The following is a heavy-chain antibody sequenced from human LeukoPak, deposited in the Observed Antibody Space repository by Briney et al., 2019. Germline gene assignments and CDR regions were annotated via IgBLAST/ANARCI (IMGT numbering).Heavy chain of an antibody. CDR3: ARDGRVVPAAHPDY. D-gene: IGHD2-2*01. V-gene: IGHV3-21*01. CDR1: GFTFSSYS. CDR2: ISSSSSYI. Sequence: GGSLRPSCAASGFTFSSYSMNWVRQAPGKGLEWVSSISSSSSYIYYADSVKGRFTISRDNAKNSLYLQMNSLRAEDTAVYYCARDGRVVPAAHPDYWGQGTLVTVSS. J-gene: IGHJ4*02.